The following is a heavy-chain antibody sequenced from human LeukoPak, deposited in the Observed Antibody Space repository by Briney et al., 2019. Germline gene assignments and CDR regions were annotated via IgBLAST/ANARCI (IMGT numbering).Heavy chain of an antibody. D-gene: IGHD2-21*02. CDR1: GFTFSNSW. J-gene: IGHJ3*02. CDR2: IKQDGSEE. CDR3: ARDPYCGGDCYSGFGAFDI. V-gene: IGHV3-7*03. Sequence: PGGSLRLSCAASGFTFSNSWMSWVRQAPGKGLEWVANIKQDGSEEVYVHSVKGRFTISRDNAKNSLYLQMNRLRAEDTAVYYCARDPYCGGDCYSGFGAFDIWGQGTMVTVSS.